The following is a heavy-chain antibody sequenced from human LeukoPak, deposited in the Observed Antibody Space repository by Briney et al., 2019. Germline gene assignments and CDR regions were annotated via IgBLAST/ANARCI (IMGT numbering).Heavy chain of an antibody. V-gene: IGHV4-31*03. D-gene: IGHD1-26*01. CDR1: GGSISSGGYY. J-gene: IGHJ4*02. Sequence: PSETLSLTCTVSGGSISSGGYYWSWIRQHPGKGLEWVGYIYYSGSTYYNPSLKRRVTISVDTSKNQFSLKLSSVTAADTAVYYCARGTGATKYYFDYWGQGTLVTVSS. CDR3: ARGTGATKYYFDY. CDR2: IYYSGST.